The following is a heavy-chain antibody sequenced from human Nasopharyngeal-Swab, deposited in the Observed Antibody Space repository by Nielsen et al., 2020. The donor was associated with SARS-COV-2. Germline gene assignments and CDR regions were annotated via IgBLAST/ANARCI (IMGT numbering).Heavy chain of an antibody. J-gene: IGHJ4*02. CDR2: LNEDGSVT. CDR1: GFTFSRFW. V-gene: IGHV3-74*01. CDR3: ARDLRGNSDY. Sequence: GGSLRLSCAGSGFTFSRFWWHWVRQAPGGGLVWVSRLNEDGSVTDYADSVKGRFTISRDNAKNTLFLQMNDLRVEDTAVYYCARDLRGNSDYWGQGTLVAVSS.